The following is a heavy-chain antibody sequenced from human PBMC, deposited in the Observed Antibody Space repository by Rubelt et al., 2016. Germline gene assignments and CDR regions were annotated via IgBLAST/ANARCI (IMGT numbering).Heavy chain of an antibody. CDR2: IWYDGSNK. CDR1: GFTFSSYG. V-gene: IGHV3-33*01. D-gene: IGHD6-6*01. Sequence: GGVVQPGRSLRLSCAASGFTFSSYGMHWVRQAPGKGLEWVAVIWYDGSNKYYADSVKGRFTISRDNSKNTLYLQMNSLRAEDTAVYYCASGPYSSSASLFPLGYWGQGTLVTVSS. J-gene: IGHJ4*02. CDR3: ASGPYSSSASLFPLGY.